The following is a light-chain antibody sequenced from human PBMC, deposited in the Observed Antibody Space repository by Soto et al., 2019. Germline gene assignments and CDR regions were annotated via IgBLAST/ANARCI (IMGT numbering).Light chain of an antibody. CDR3: ETWDSNTHV. Sequence: QPVLTQSSSASASLGSSVKLTCTLSSGHSSYIIAWHQQQPGKAPRYLMKLEGSGSYNKGSGVPDPFSGSSSGADRYLTISNLQFEDEADYYCETWDSNTHVFGGGTKLTVL. CDR1: SGHSSYI. V-gene: IGLV4-60*02. J-gene: IGLJ3*02. CDR2: LEGSGSY.